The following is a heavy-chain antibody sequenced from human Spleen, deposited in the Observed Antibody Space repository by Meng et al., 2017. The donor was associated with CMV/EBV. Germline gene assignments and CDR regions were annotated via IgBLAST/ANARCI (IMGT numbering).Heavy chain of an antibody. CDR2: IYHSGST. V-gene: IGHV4-4*02. J-gene: IGHJ4*02. CDR1: GGSISSSNW. D-gene: IGHD2-2*01. CDR3: ASRVEVVNTYHFDY. Sequence: VSGGSISSSNWWSWVRQPPGKGLEWIGEIYHSGSTNYNPSLKSRVTISVDKSKNQFSLKLSSVTAADTAVYYCASRVEVVNTYHFDYWGQGTLVTVSS.